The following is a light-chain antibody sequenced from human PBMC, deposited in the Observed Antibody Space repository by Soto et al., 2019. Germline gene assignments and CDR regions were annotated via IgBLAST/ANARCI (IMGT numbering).Light chain of an antibody. CDR2: DAS. Sequence: EIVLTQSPATLSLSPGERATLSCRASQSVSSYLAWYQQKPGQAPRLLIYDASNRATGIPARFSGSGSGTDFTLTISSLEPEDFAVYYCQQRSNWPLTFAQGTRLE. V-gene: IGKV3-11*01. CDR1: QSVSSY. CDR3: QQRSNWPLT. J-gene: IGKJ5*01.